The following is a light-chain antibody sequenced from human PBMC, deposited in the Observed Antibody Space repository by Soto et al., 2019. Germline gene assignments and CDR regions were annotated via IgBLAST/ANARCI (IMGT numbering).Light chain of an antibody. CDR2: AAS. V-gene: IGKV1-27*01. CDR3: QQANSFPIT. J-gene: IGKJ5*01. Sequence: DIQMTQSPSSLSASVGDRVTITCRASQGISNYLAWYQQKPGKVPKLLIYAASTLQSGVPSRISGSGSGTDFTLTISSLPPENFATYYCQQANSFPITFGQGTRLEIK. CDR1: QGISNY.